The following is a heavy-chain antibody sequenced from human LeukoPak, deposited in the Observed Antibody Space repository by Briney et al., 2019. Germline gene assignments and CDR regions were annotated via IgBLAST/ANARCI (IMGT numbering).Heavy chain of an antibody. CDR2: IKEDGSVK. Sequence: GGPLRLSCAASGFIFSSYWMSWVRQAPGKGLEGGANIKEDGSVKSSVDPVKGRFTISRDNAKNPLYLQTNSLRAEDTAVYYCARRALRYCSSTSCPAQYYGVDVWGKGTTVTVSS. V-gene: IGHV3-7*03. J-gene: IGHJ6*04. CDR1: GFIFSSYW. D-gene: IGHD2-2*01. CDR3: ARRALRYCSSTSCPAQYYGVDV.